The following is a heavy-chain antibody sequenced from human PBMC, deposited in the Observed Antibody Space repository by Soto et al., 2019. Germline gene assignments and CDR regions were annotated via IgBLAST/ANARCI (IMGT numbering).Heavy chain of an antibody. Sequence: QVQLVESGGGVVQPGRSLRLSCAASGFTFSSYGMHWVRQAPGKGLEWVAVISYDGSNKYYADSVKGRFTISRDNSKNTLYLQMNSLRAEDTAVYYCAKDRISHRIGWFDPWGEGTLVTVSS. V-gene: IGHV3-30*18. CDR3: AKDRISHRIGWFDP. J-gene: IGHJ5*02. CDR1: GFTFSSYG. CDR2: ISYDGSNK.